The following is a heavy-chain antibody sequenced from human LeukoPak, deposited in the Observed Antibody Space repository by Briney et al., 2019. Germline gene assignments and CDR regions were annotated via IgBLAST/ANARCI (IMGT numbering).Heavy chain of an antibody. CDR3: ARSESKQWLGSDPIDY. Sequence: SVKVSCKASGGTFSSYAISWVRQAPGRGLEWLGRIIPILGIANYAQKFQGRVTITADKSTSTAYMELSSLRSEDTAVYYCARSESKQWLGSDPIDYWGQGTLVTVSS. D-gene: IGHD6-19*01. CDR2: IIPILGIA. J-gene: IGHJ4*02. CDR1: GGTFSSYA. V-gene: IGHV1-69*04.